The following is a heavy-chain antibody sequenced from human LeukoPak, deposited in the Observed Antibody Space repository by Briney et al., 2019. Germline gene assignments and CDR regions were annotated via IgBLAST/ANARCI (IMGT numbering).Heavy chain of an antibody. J-gene: IGHJ3*02. D-gene: IGHD3-9*01. CDR1: GGSISNGAYY. Sequence: SETLSLTCTVSGGSISNGAYYWTWIRQPPGKELEWIGYIFHGGSAYYNPSLKSRVTISVDKSKNQFSLKLSSVTAADTAVYYCARMYDILSGYDAFDIWGQGTFVTVSA. CDR3: ARMYDILSGYDAFDI. V-gene: IGHV4-30-2*01. CDR2: IFHGGSA.